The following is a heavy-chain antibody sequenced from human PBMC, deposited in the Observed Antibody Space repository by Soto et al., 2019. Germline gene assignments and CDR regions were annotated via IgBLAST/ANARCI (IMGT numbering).Heavy chain of an antibody. CDR1: GFTFSSYG. V-gene: IGHV3-33*01. Sequence: GGSLRLSCAASGFTFSSYGMHWVRQSPGKGLEWVAVIWYDGSNKYYADSVKGRFTISRDNSKNTLYLQMNSLRAEDTAVYYCARDDYYDSSGYYLGLDYWGQGTLVTVSS. CDR3: ARDDYYDSSGYYLGLDY. CDR2: IWYDGSNK. D-gene: IGHD3-22*01. J-gene: IGHJ4*02.